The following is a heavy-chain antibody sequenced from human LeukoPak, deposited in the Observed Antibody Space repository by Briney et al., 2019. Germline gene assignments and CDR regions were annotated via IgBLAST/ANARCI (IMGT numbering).Heavy chain of an antibody. CDR1: GFTFNTYT. CDR3: ARRYFDY. J-gene: IGHJ4*02. Sequence: PGGSLRLSCAASGFTFNTYTMNWVRQAPGKGLEWVANIKQDGSEKYYVDSVKGRFTISRDNAKNSLYLQMNSLRAEDTAVYYCARRYFDYWGQGTLVTVSS. V-gene: IGHV3-7*01. CDR2: IKQDGSEK.